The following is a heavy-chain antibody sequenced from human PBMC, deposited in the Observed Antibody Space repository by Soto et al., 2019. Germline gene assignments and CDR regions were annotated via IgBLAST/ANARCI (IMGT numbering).Heavy chain of an antibody. Sequence: QVQLVQSGAEVKKPGASVKVSCKASGYTFTSYDINWVRQATGQGLEWMGWMNPNSGNTGYAQKFQGRVTRTRHTSISTDYMELSSLRSEDTAVYYCARVGYYYDSSGYYLSFDYWGQGTLVTVSS. CDR1: GYTFTSYD. V-gene: IGHV1-8*01. D-gene: IGHD3-22*01. J-gene: IGHJ4*02. CDR2: MNPNSGNT. CDR3: ARVGYYYDSSGYYLSFDY.